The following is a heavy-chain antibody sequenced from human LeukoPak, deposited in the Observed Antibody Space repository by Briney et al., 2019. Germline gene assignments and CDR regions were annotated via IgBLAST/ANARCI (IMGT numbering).Heavy chain of an antibody. J-gene: IGHJ4*02. D-gene: IGHD2-15*01. CDR1: GFTFSSYA. CDR3: AKDGLVVAATPSGY. Sequence: GGSLRLSCAAPGFTFSSYAMSWVRQAPGKGLEWVSAISGSGGSTYYADSVKGRFTISRDNSKNTLYLQINSLRAEDTAVYYCAKDGLVVAATPSGYWGQGTLVTVSS. V-gene: IGHV3-23*01. CDR2: ISGSGGST.